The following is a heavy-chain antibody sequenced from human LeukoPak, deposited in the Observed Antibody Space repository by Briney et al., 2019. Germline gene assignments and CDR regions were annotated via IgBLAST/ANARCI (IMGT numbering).Heavy chain of an antibody. D-gene: IGHD3-22*01. CDR2: IYTSGNT. CDR1: GASISSGSYY. J-gene: IGHJ4*02. CDR3: ASLYDSSGYSQSYFDF. V-gene: IGHV4-61*09. Sequence: SETLSLTCSVSGASISSGSYYWSWIRQPAGKRLEWIGQIYTSGNTNYNPSLKSRVTLSLDKSKNQFSLKLTSVTAADTAVYYCASLYDSSGYSQSYFDFWGQGTLVTVSS.